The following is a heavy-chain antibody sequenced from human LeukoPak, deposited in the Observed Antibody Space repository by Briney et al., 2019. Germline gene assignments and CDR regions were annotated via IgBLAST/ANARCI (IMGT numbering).Heavy chain of an antibody. CDR2: IYYSGST. Sequence: SETLSLTCTVSGGSISSSSYYWGWIRQPPGKGLEWIGSIYYSGSTNYNPSLKSRVTISVDTSKNQFSLKLSSVTAADTAVYYCARQGLRIVHWGQGTLVTVSS. J-gene: IGHJ4*02. CDR1: GGSISSSSYY. D-gene: IGHD4-17*01. CDR3: ARQGLRIVH. V-gene: IGHV4-39*01.